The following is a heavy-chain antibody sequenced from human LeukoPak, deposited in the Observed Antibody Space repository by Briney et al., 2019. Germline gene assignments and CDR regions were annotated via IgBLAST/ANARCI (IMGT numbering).Heavy chain of an antibody. J-gene: IGHJ4*02. CDR1: GFTFDDYA. Sequence: GGSLRLSCAASGFTFDDYAMHWVRQAPGKGLEWVSGISWNSGGIGYADSVKGRFTISRDNAKNSLYLQMNSLRAEDTAVYYCARSVLMVYAPLWGQGTLVTVSS. D-gene: IGHD2-8*01. CDR3: ARSVLMVYAPL. CDR2: ISWNSGGI. V-gene: IGHV3-9*01.